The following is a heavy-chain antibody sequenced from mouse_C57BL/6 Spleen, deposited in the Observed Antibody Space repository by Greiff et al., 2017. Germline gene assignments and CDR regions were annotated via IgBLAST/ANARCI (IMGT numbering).Heavy chain of an antibody. Sequence: VQLQQPGAELVRPGSSVKLSCKASGYTFTSYWMHWVKQRPIQGLEWIGNIDPSDSETHYNQKFKDKATLTVDKSSSTAYMQLSSLTSEDSAVYYCARMEDYYGSSYYFDYWGQGTTLTVSS. CDR1: GYTFTSYW. J-gene: IGHJ2*01. CDR3: ARMEDYYGSSYYFDY. CDR2: IDPSDSET. D-gene: IGHD1-1*01. V-gene: IGHV1-52*01.